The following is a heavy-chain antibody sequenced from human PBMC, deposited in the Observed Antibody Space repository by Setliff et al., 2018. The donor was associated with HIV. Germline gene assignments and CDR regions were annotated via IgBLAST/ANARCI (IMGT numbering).Heavy chain of an antibody. Sequence: SETLSLTCAVSGGSVSSTIWWSWVRQPPGKGLEWIGEVYHTGSTNLNPSLKTRLTMSVDKAKFQFSLRLTSVTAADTATYFCTRRINLGSGYYTDHAFGLWGQGTLVTVSS. CDR2: VYHTGST. V-gene: IGHV4-4*02. CDR3: TRRINLGSGYYTDHAFGL. D-gene: IGHD3-3*01. CDR1: GGSVSSTIW. J-gene: IGHJ3*01.